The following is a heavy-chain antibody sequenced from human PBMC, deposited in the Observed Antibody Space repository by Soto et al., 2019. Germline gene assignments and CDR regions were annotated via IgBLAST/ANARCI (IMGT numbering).Heavy chain of an antibody. CDR2: IYYSGST. CDR1: GGSISSYY. Sequence: PSETLSLTCTVSGGSISSYYWSWIRQPPGKGLEWIGYIYYSGSTNYNPSLKSRVTIPVDTSKNQFSLKLSSVTAADTAVYYCARDSTYYYDSSGPIVDAFDIWGQGTMVTVSS. CDR3: ARDSTYYYDSSGPIVDAFDI. D-gene: IGHD3-22*01. V-gene: IGHV4-59*01. J-gene: IGHJ3*02.